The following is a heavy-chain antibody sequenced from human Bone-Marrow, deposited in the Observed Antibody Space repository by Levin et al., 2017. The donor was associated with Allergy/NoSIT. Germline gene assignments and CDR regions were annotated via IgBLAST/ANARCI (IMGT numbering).Heavy chain of an antibody. CDR3: VKWGRVDY. Sequence: PGGSLRLSCAASGFTFSSTVMTWVRQAPGKGLEWVSSLTGSADTTYYADSVKGRFTITRDNYKNTMFLQMNSLTAEDTAVYYCVKWGRVDYWGQGTLVTVAS. CDR2: LTGSADTT. V-gene: IGHV3-23*01. J-gene: IGHJ4*02. D-gene: IGHD3-16*01. CDR1: GFTFSSTV.